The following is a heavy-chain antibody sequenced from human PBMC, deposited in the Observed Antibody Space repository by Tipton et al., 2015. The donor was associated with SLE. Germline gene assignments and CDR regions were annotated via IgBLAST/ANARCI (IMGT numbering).Heavy chain of an antibody. D-gene: IGHD3-10*01. Sequence: QLVQSGPEVKKAGESLKISCKGSGYSFTSYWIGWERQMPGRGLEWMGIIFPDDSDTRFAPSFQGKVTISVDKSINTAFLQWNTMEASATAMFYCAKVRSASFREAVDDWGQGTMVTVSS. CDR3: AKVRSASFREAVDD. CDR1: GYSFTSYW. V-gene: IGHV5-51*03. CDR2: IFPDDSDT. J-gene: IGHJ3*01.